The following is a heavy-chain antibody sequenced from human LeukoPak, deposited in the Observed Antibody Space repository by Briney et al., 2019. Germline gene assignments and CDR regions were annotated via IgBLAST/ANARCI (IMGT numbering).Heavy chain of an antibody. D-gene: IGHD6-13*01. CDR2: ISGSGGST. CDR1: GFTFSSYA. CDR3: ARSSRAAAWKYYFDY. J-gene: IGHJ4*02. V-gene: IGHV3-23*01. Sequence: GGSLRLSCAASGFTFSSYAMSWVRQAPGKGLEWVSAISGSGGSTYYADSVRGRFTISRDNSKNTLYLQMNSLRAEDTAVYYCARSSRAAAWKYYFDYWGQGTLVTVSS.